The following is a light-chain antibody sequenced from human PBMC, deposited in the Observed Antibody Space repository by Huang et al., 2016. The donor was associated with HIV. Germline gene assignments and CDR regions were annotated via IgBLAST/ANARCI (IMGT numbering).Light chain of an antibody. CDR3: QQYNKWPRT. V-gene: IGKV3-15*01. CDR1: ESVAAN. J-gene: IGKJ1*01. CDR2: GAS. Sequence: EIVMTQSPATLSVSPGERATLSCRASESVAANLAWYQQIPGQTPRLLIHGASTRATDIPARFSGSGSGTAFTLTISSLQSEDFAVYYCQQYNKWPRTFGQGTKVEI.